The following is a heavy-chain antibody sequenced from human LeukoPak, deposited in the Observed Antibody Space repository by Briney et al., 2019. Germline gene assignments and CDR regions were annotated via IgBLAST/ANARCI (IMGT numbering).Heavy chain of an antibody. CDR3: AGGVSSGCSSTSCRHYYYYYMDV. CDR1: GGPMSNFY. Sequence: SETLSLTCTVSGGPMSNFYWSWIQQFPGKGLEWIGYIYYSGGTNYNPSLNSRVTISLDTSKTQFSLKLRSVTAADTAVYYCAGGVSSGCSSTSCRHYYYYYMDVWGKGTTVTVSS. J-gene: IGHJ6*03. CDR2: IYYSGGT. V-gene: IGHV4-59*01. D-gene: IGHD2-2*01.